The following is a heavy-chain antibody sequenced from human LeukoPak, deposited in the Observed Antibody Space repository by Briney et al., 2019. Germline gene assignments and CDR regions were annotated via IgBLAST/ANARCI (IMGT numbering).Heavy chain of an antibody. CDR1: GGSISSYY. CDR2: IYYSGST. Sequence: PSETLSLTCTVPGGSISSYYWSWIRQPPGKGLEWIGYIYYSGSTNYNPSLKSRVTISVDTSKNQFSLKLSSVTAADTAVYYCARDRVFDAFDIWGQGTMVTVSS. D-gene: IGHD5-24*01. V-gene: IGHV4-59*01. CDR3: ARDRVFDAFDI. J-gene: IGHJ3*02.